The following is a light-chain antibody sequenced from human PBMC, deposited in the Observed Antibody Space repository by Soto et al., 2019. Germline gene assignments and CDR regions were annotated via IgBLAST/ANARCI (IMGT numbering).Light chain of an antibody. J-gene: IGKJ2*01. Sequence: DIQMTQAPSSLSASVGDRVTISCRASQSITNYLNWYQQKPGKAPKLLIYAASTLQSGVPSRFSGSGSGTGFTPTMSSRHPEDFPTYYCQQSDSPPYAFGQGPKLEIK. CDR2: AAS. V-gene: IGKV1-39*01. CDR3: QQSDSPPYA. CDR1: QSITNY.